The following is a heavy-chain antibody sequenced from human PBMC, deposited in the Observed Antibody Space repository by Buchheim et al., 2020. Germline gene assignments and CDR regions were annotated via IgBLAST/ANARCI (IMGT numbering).Heavy chain of an antibody. Sequence: QVQLQQWGAGLLKPSETLSLTCAVYTGSFSAYYWSWIRQPPGKGLEWIGEINHSGNTDYNPSLKSRVTLSVATSQNPFSLKLTSVTAADTAVYYCARAYYDFWSGYYYSRWFDLWGQGTL. D-gene: IGHD3-3*01. J-gene: IGHJ5*02. CDR1: TGSFSAYY. CDR3: ARAYYDFWSGYYYSRWFDL. V-gene: IGHV4-34*01. CDR2: INHSGNT.